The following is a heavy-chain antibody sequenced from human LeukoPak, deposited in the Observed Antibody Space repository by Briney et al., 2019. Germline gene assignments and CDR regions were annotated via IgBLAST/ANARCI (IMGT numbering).Heavy chain of an antibody. Sequence: GGSLRLSCAASGFTFSDYYMSWIRQAPGKGLEWVSYISSSDSTIYYADSVKGRFTISRDNAKNSLYLQMNSLRAEDTAVYYCARGRKYTSGYRVTELGSGYSDYWGQGTLVTVSS. CDR2: ISSSDSTI. CDR1: GFTFSDYY. CDR3: ARGRKYTSGYRVTELGSGYSDY. J-gene: IGHJ4*02. V-gene: IGHV3-11*04. D-gene: IGHD5-18*01.